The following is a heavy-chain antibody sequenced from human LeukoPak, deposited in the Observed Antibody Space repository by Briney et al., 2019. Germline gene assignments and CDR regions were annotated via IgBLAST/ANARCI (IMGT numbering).Heavy chain of an antibody. D-gene: IGHD3-3*01. J-gene: IGHJ4*02. CDR3: ARVVTIVGAAALAY. V-gene: IGHV1-2*02. Sequence: ASVKVSWKDSGYTLSGYYMHWMRQAPGKGLVRRGWINPDSGGTNYAQKVQGRVAMTRDTSIRTVYMELSRLRSDDTAVYYCARVVTIVGAAALAYWGQGTLVTVSS. CDR2: INPDSGGT. CDR1: GYTLSGYY.